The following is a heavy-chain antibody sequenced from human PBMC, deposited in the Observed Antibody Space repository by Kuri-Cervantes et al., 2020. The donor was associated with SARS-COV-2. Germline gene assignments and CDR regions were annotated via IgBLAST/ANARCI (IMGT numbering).Heavy chain of an antibody. CDR1: GFTFSSYS. CDR3: ARGNYYGSGNFDY. Sequence: GESLKISCAASGFTFSSYSMNWVRQAPGKGLEWVSYISSSSSTIYYADSVKSRFTISRDNAKNSLYLQMNSLRDEDTAGYYCARGNYYGSGNFDYWGQGTLVTVSS. J-gene: IGHJ4*02. CDR2: ISSSSSTI. V-gene: IGHV3-48*02. D-gene: IGHD3-10*01.